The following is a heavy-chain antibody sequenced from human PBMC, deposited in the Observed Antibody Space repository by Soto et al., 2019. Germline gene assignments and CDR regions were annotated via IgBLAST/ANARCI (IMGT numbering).Heavy chain of an antibody. J-gene: IGHJ6*02. CDR1: GFTFSSYA. D-gene: IGHD2-21*02. V-gene: IGHV3-30*09. CDR2: ISYDGSNK. CDR3: ARDLAYCGGDCYSSVHYYYYGMDV. Sequence: GGSLRLSCAASGFTFSSYAMHWVRQAPGKGLEWVAVISYDGSNKYYADSVKGRFAISRDNSKNTLYLQMNSLRAEDTAVYYCARDLAYCGGDCYSSVHYYYYGMDVWGQGTTVTVSS.